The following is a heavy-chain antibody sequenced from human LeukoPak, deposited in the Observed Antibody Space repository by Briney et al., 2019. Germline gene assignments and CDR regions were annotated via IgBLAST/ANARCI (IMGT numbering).Heavy chain of an antibody. Sequence: ASETLSLTCTISGGSISSYCWSWIRQPPGKGLEWIGYIYYSGSTNYNPSLKSRVTISVDTSKNQFSLKLSSVTAADTAVYYCARIRDFWSGSYAFDIWGQGTMVTVSS. CDR3: ARIRDFWSGSYAFDI. J-gene: IGHJ3*02. D-gene: IGHD3-3*01. V-gene: IGHV4-59*01. CDR1: GGSISSYC. CDR2: IYYSGST.